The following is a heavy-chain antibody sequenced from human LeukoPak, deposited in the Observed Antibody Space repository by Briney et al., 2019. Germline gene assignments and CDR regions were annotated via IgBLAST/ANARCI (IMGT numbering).Heavy chain of an antibody. CDR2: IYSGGTT. J-gene: IGHJ4*02. Sequence: GGSLRLSCAASGFTVSSNYMTWVRQAPGRGLEWVSVIYSGGTTYYADSVKGRFIISNDNSKNTLYLQMSSLRAEDTAVYYCAKAHYDILTGYYRFDYWGQGTLVTVSS. D-gene: IGHD3-9*01. V-gene: IGHV3-53*01. CDR3: AKAHYDILTGYYRFDY. CDR1: GFTVSSNY.